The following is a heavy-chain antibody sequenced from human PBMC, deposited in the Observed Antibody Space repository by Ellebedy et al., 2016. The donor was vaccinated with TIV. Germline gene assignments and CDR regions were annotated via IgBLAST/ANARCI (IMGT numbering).Heavy chain of an antibody. D-gene: IGHD5-12*01. Sequence: AASVKVSCKASGYTFTSYYMHWVRQAPGQGLEWMGIINPSGGSTSYAQKFQGRVTMTRNTSISTAYMELSSLRAEDTAVYYCATPGVVAPLDWGQGTLVTVSS. V-gene: IGHV1-46*01. CDR2: INPSGGST. J-gene: IGHJ4*02. CDR3: ATPGVVAPLD. CDR1: GYTFTSYY.